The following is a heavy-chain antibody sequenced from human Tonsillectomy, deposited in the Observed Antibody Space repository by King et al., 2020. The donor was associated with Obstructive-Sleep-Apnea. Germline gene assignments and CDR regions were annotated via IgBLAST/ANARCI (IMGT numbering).Heavy chain of an antibody. J-gene: IGHJ6*02. Sequence: VQLVQSGGGVVQPGRSLRLSCAASGFTFSSYDMHWVRQAPGKGLEWVAVISYDGSNKYYADSVKGRFTISRDNSKKTLYLQMNSLIAEDTAGYYFAKEPLYSSGWTSYYYYYGMDVWGQGTPVTVSS. V-gene: IGHV3-30*18. D-gene: IGHD6-19*01. CDR1: GFTFSSYD. CDR2: ISYDGSNK. CDR3: AKEPLYSSGWTSYYYYYGMDV.